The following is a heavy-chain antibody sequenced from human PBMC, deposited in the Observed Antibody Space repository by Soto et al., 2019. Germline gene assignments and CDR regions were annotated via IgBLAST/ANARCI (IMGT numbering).Heavy chain of an antibody. Sequence: GGSLRLSCAASGFTFSSYAMSWVRQAPGKGLEWVSAISGSGGSTYYADSVKGRFTISRDNSKNTLYLQMNSLRAEDTAVYYCAKKPTHNWNYVNPVSGWFDPWGQGTLVTVSS. CDR3: AKKPTHNWNYVNPVSGWFDP. D-gene: IGHD1-7*01. CDR2: ISGSGGST. CDR1: GFTFSSYA. V-gene: IGHV3-23*01. J-gene: IGHJ5*02.